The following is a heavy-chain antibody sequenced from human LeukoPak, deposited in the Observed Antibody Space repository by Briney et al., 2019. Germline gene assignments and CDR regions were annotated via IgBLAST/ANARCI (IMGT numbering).Heavy chain of an antibody. V-gene: IGHV1-69*13. CDR3: ARASGGYCSSTSCYDY. CDR2: IIPILGTA. J-gene: IGHJ4*02. CDR1: GGTFSSYA. D-gene: IGHD2-2*01. Sequence: GASVKVSCKASGGTFSSYAISWVRQAPGQGLEWMGGIIPILGTANYAQKFQGRVTITADESTSTAYMELSSLRSEDTAVYYCARASGGYCSSTSCYDYWGQGTLVTVSS.